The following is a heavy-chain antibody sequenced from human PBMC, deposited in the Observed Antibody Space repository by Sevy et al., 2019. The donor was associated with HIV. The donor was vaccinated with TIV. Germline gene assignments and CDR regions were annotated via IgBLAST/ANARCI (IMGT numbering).Heavy chain of an antibody. Sequence: GGSLRLSCAASGFTFSSYGMHWVRQAPGKGLEWVAFISYDGRNNKYNADSVKGRFTISRDNSKNTVYLQMNSLRAEDTAIYYCARDRGEILSSAFDYWGQGTLVTVSS. CDR1: GFTFSSYG. CDR2: ISYDGRNNK. CDR3: ARDRGEILSSAFDY. J-gene: IGHJ4*02. V-gene: IGHV3-30*19. D-gene: IGHD3-16*01.